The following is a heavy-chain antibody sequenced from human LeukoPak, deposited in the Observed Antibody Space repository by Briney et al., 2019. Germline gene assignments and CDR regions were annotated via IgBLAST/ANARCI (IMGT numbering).Heavy chain of an antibody. Sequence: GASVKVSCTTSGYSFTDYYMHWVRQAPGQGLEWMGWINPNSGGTSSAQKFQGRVTMTRDTSITTVYMEVSWLTSDDTAIYYCARADRLHGGPYLIGPWGQGTLVTVSS. J-gene: IGHJ5*02. CDR2: INPNSGGT. V-gene: IGHV1-2*02. CDR1: GYSFTDYY. CDR3: ARADRLHGGPYLIGP. D-gene: IGHD2-21*01.